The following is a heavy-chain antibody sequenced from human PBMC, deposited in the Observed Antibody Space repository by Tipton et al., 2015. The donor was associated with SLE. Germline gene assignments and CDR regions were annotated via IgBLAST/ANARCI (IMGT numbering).Heavy chain of an antibody. CDR3: AGIRTEYYYGSRADY. J-gene: IGHJ4*02. CDR2: INHSGST. CDR1: GGSFSGYY. D-gene: IGHD3-10*01. V-gene: IGHV4-34*01. Sequence: TLSLTCAVYGGSFSGYYWSWIRQPPGKGLEWIGEINHSGSTNYNPSLKSRVTISVDTSKNQCSLKLSSVTAADTAVYYCAGIRTEYYYGSRADYWGQGTLVTVSS.